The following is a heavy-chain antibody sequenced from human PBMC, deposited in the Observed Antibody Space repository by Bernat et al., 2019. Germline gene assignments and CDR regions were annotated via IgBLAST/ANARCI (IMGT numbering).Heavy chain of an antibody. CDR1: GFTFSNYG. J-gene: IGHJ4*02. CDR3: ASGGGRTAPFDY. V-gene: IGHV3-48*01. D-gene: IGHD1-1*01. CDR2: ITSSSSAI. Sequence: EVQLVESGGGLVQPGGSLRLSCAASGFTFSNYGMSWVRQAPGKWLEWVSHITSSSSAIFYADSVKGRFTVSRDNAKNSLSLQMNSLRAEDTAVYYCASGGGRTAPFDYWGQGTLVTVSS.